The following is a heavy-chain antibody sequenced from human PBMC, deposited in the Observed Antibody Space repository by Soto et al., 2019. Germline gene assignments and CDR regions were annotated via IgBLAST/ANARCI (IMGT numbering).Heavy chain of an antibody. V-gene: IGHV4-59*01. Sequence: QVQLQESGPGLVKPSETLSVTCTVPGGSISSYYWNWIRQSPGKGLEWIGYAHYTGSTRYNPSLKSRVTILVDTSKNQFSLKLNSVTPADTAVYYCAKWSTDWNSFDFWGQGALVTVSS. J-gene: IGHJ4*02. CDR1: GGSISSYY. CDR2: AHYTGST. D-gene: IGHD1-1*01. CDR3: AKWSTDWNSFDF.